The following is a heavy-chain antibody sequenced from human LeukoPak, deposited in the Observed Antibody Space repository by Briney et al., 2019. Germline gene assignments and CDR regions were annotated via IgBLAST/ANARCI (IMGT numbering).Heavy chain of an antibody. J-gene: IGHJ5*02. D-gene: IGHD4-17*01. CDR3: ARGVLPTVTTSRWFDP. CDR2: IYYSGST. Sequence: SETLSLTCTVSGGSISSSSYYWGWIRQPPGKGLEWIGSIYYSGSTYYNPSLKSRVTISVDTSKNQFSLKLSSVTAADTAVYYCARGVLPTVTTSRWFDPWGQGTLVTVSS. V-gene: IGHV4-39*07. CDR1: GGSISSSSYY.